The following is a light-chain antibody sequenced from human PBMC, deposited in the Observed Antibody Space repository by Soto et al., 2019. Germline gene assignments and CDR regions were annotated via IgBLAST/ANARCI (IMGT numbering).Light chain of an antibody. V-gene: IGKV3-15*01. CDR3: QQYSQWPLST. CDR2: DAS. Sequence: EIVMTQSPATLPASPGERVTLSCRASQSVSSDLAWYQQKPGQAPRPLIYDASTRAARVPARFSGSGSGTEFTLTISSLQSEDFALLYCQQYSQWPLSTFGQGTKVEI. J-gene: IGKJ2*01. CDR1: QSVSSD.